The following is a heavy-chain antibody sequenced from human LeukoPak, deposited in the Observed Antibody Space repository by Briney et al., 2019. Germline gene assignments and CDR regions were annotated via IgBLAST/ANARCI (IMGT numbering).Heavy chain of an antibody. Sequence: SETLSLTCAVSGGSISTYYWNWIRQPPGKGLEWIGYTSYSGSTNNNPTLEGRVTISVDTSKNQFSLKLKSVTAADTAVYYCATTRFDAFDIWGQGTMVTVSS. CDR2: TSYSGST. J-gene: IGHJ3*02. CDR1: GGSISTYY. CDR3: ATTRFDAFDI. V-gene: IGHV4-59*08. D-gene: IGHD2-2*01.